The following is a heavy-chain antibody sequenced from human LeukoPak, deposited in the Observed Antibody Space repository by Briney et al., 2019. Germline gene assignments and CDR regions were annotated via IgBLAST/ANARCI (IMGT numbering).Heavy chain of an antibody. CDR1: GYSFTSYW. V-gene: IGHV5-51*01. D-gene: IGHD5-18*01. CDR3: ARHVDTAMVPYYYYYGMDV. J-gene: IGHJ6*02. Sequence: GESLKISCKGSGYSFTSYWTGWVRQMPGKGLEWMGIIYPGDSDTRYSPSFQGQVTISADKSISTAYLQWSSLKASDTAMYYCARHVDTAMVPYYYYYGMDVWGQGTTVTVSS. CDR2: IYPGDSDT.